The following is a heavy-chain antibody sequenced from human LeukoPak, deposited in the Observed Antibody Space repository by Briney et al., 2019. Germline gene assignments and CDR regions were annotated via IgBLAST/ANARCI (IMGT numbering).Heavy chain of an antibody. CDR1: GFTFSSYA. J-gene: IGHJ4*02. D-gene: IGHD3-22*01. V-gene: IGHV3-23*01. CDR2: FSGIADST. CDR3: AKVHYYDSSGMGGFDH. Sequence: PGGSLRLSCAASGFTFSSYAMSWVRQAPGKGLEWVSAFSGIADSTYYADSVKGRFTISRDISKNTLYLQMNSLRAEDTAVYYCAKVHYYDSSGMGGFDHWGQGALVTVSS.